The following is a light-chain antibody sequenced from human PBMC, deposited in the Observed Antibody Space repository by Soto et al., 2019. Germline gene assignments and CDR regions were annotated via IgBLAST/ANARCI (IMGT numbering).Light chain of an antibody. J-gene: IGLJ1*01. CDR2: RDN. CDR1: ISNIATNY. Sequence: QSVLTQPPSVSGTPGQRVTISCSGGISNIATNYVHWFQQLPGTAPKVLSNRDNQRPSGVPDRFSGSKSGTSASLAISGLRSEDEPEYYCAAWDDTVRSYVFGTGTKLTVL. CDR3: AAWDDTVRSYV. V-gene: IGLV1-47*01.